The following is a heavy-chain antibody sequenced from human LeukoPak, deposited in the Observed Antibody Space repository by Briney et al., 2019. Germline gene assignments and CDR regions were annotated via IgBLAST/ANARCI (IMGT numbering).Heavy chain of an antibody. CDR2: ISSSSSTI. CDR3: AREFVVVPAAISVVDAFDI. CDR1: GFTFSSYS. D-gene: IGHD2-2*02. Sequence: GGSLRLSCAASGFTFSSYSMNWVRQAPGKGLEWVSYISSSSSTIYYADSVKGRFTISRDNAKNSLYLQMNSLRAEDTAVYYCAREFVVVPAAISVVDAFDIWGQGTMATVSS. V-gene: IGHV3-48*01. J-gene: IGHJ3*02.